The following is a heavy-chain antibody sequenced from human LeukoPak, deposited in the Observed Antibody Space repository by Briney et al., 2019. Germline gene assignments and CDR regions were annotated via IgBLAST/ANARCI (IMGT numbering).Heavy chain of an antibody. CDR1: GGTFSSYA. CDR3: ATAHGVVTMGAYFDY. CDR2: IIPIFGTA. J-gene: IGHJ4*02. D-gene: IGHD4-23*01. Sequence: ASVKVSCKASGGTFSSYAISWVRQAPGQGLEWMGGIIPIFGTANYAQKFQGRVTITADKSTSTAYMELSSLRSEDTAVYYCATAHGVVTMGAYFDYWGQETLVTVSS. V-gene: IGHV1-69*06.